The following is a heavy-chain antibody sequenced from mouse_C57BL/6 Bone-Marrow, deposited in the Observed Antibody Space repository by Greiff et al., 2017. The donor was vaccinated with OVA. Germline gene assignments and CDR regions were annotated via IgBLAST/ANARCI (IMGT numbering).Heavy chain of an antibody. CDR1: GFNIKDYY. D-gene: IGHD2-4*01. J-gene: IGHJ2*01. V-gene: IGHV14-2*01. CDR3: AFYDDEDY. Sequence: VQLQQSGAELVKPGASVKLSCTASGFNIKDYYMHWVKQRTEQGLEWIGRIDPEDGETKYAPIFQGKATITAYTSSNTAYLQHSSLTSEDTAVYYCAFYDDEDYWGQGTTLTVSS. CDR2: IDPEDGET.